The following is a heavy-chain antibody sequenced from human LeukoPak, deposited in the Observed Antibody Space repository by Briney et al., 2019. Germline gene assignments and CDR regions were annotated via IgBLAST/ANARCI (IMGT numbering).Heavy chain of an antibody. V-gene: IGHV4-39*07. CDR1: HGSISDNSYY. Sequence: SETLSLTCTVSHGSISDNSYYWGWIRQPPGKGLEWIGSIYYSGSTYYNPSLKSRVTISVDTSKNQFSLKLSSVTAADTAVYYCARTPGYSSDCFDYWGQGTLVTVSS. CDR2: IYYSGST. J-gene: IGHJ4*02. CDR3: ARTPGYSSDCFDY. D-gene: IGHD6-19*01.